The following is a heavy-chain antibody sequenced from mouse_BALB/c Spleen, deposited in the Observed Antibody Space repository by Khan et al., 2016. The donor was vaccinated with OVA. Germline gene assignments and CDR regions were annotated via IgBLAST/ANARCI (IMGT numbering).Heavy chain of an antibody. D-gene: IGHD2-3*01. V-gene: IGHV14-1*02. CDR2: IDPENGNT. CDR3: ARDGYSPWFAY. J-gene: IGHJ3*01. CDR1: GFNIKDYY. Sequence: VRLQQSGAELVRPGALVNLSRKASGFNIKDYYMHWVKQRPEQGLEWIGWIDPENGNTIYDPKFQGKASITSDTSSNTAYLQLSSLTSEDTAVYYCARDGYSPWFAYWGQGTLVTVSA.